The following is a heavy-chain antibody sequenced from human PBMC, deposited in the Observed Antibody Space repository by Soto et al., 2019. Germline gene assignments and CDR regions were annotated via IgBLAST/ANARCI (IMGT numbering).Heavy chain of an antibody. CDR1: GGSISSSSYY. J-gene: IGHJ6*02. Sequence: SETLSLTCTVSGGSISSSSYYWGWIRQPPGKGLEGIGSIYYSGSTYYNPSLKSRVTISVDTSKNQFSLKLSSVTAADTAVYYCARQGRAAKVYYYYGMDVWGQGTTVTVSS. V-gene: IGHV4-39*01. D-gene: IGHD2-15*01. CDR2: IYYSGST. CDR3: ARQGRAAKVYYYYGMDV.